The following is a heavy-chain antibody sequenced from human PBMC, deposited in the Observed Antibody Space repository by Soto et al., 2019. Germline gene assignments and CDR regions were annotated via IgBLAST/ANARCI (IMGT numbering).Heavy chain of an antibody. CDR1: GGAISSYY. J-gene: IGHJ5*02. Sequence: QVQLQESGPGLVKPSETLSLTCTVSGGAISSYYWNWIRQPPGKGLEWIGYIYYSGSTNDNPYPPSLKSRVTTSIDTSKNPFSRTLTSVTAADTAVYYCARSVTVAGWGGGWFDPWGQGNLVTVSS. V-gene: IGHV4-59*01. CDR2: IYYSGST. CDR3: ARSVTVAGWGGGWFDP. D-gene: IGHD6-19*01.